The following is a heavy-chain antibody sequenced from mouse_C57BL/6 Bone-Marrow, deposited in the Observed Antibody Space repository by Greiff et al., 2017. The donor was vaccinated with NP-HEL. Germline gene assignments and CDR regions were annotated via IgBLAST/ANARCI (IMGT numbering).Heavy chain of an antibody. CDR3: ALTTVAYWYFDV. V-gene: IGHV5-9*01. CDR1: GFTFSSYT. CDR2: ISGGGGNT. J-gene: IGHJ1*03. D-gene: IGHD1-1*01. Sequence: DVMLVESGGGLVKPGGSLKLSCAASGFTFSSYTMSWVRQTPEKRLEWVATISGGGGNTYYPDSVKGRFTISRDNAKNTLYLQMSSLRSEDTALYYCALTTVAYWYFDVWGTGTTVTVSS.